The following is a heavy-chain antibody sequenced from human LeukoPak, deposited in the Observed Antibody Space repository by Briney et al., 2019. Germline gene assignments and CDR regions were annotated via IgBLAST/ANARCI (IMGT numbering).Heavy chain of an antibody. CDR2: ITGHGDTT. Sequence: GGSLRLSCAASGFTFSTYSMNWVRQAPGKGLEWVSGITGHGDTTYYADSVKGRFTISRDNTRNTVYLQMNSLRAEDTAVYYCANDLGWIQLNLGRGQGTLVTVSS. CDR3: ANDLGWIQLNLG. J-gene: IGHJ4*02. CDR1: GFTFSTYS. D-gene: IGHD5-18*01. V-gene: IGHV3-23*01.